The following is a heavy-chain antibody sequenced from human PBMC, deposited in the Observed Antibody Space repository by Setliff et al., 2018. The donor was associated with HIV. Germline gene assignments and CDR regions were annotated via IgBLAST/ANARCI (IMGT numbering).Heavy chain of an antibody. V-gene: IGHV2-5*02. J-gene: IGHJ4*02. CDR3: AHAHPYSSSWYWGFFFDY. D-gene: IGHD6-13*01. Sequence: SGPTLVNPTQTLTLTCTFSGFSLSTSGVGVGWIRQPPGKALEWLALIYRDDDKRYSPSLKSRLTITKDTSKNQVVLTMTNMDPVDTATYYCAHAHPYSSSWYWGFFFDYWGQGTLVTVSS. CDR1: GFSLSTSGVG. CDR2: IYRDDDK.